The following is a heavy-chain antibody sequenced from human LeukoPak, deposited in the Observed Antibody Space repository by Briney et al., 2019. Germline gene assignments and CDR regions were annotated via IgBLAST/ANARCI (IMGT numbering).Heavy chain of an antibody. CDR1: GFTFSSYW. CDR3: ARALWAIFGVVTD. D-gene: IGHD3-3*01. Sequence: GGSLRLSCAASGFTFSSYWMSWVRQAPGKGLEWVANIEQDGSEKYYVDSVKGRFTISRDNAKNSLYLQMNSLRAEDTAVYYCARALWAIFGVVTDWGQGTMVTVSS. CDR2: IEQDGSEK. J-gene: IGHJ3*01. V-gene: IGHV3-7*01.